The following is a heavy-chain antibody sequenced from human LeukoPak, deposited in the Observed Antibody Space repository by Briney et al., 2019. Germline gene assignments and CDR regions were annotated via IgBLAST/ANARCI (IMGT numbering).Heavy chain of an antibody. V-gene: IGHV4-39*01. CDR2: IYYSGST. J-gene: IGHJ3*02. D-gene: IGHD4-17*01. CDR1: GGTISSSSYY. CDR3: ANYGDYVHGLDAFDI. Sequence: PSETLSLTCTVSGGTISSSSYYWGWIRQPPGKGLEWIGRIYYSGSTYYNPSLKSRVTISVDTSKNQFSLKLSSVTAADTAVYYCANYGDYVHGLDAFDIWGQGTMVTVSS.